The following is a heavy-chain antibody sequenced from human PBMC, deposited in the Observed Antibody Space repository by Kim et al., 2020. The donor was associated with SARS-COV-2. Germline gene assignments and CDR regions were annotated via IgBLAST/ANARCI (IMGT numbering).Heavy chain of an antibody. CDR2: IKTNIGKP. Sequence: ASVKVSCKASGYTFTDYAMNWVRQAPGQGLEWMGWIKTNIGKPTYAQGFTGRFVFSLDTSVTTAFLEISSLKSGDTAVYYCARGGWTGGQPGPYWGQGTLVTVSS. V-gene: IGHV7-4-1*02. CDR1: GYTFTDYA. J-gene: IGHJ4*02. CDR3: ARGGWTGGQPGPY. D-gene: IGHD6-19*01.